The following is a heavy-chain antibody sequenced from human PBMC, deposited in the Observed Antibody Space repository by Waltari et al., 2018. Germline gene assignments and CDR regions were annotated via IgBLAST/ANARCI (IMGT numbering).Heavy chain of an antibody. CDR1: GGSFSGYY. Sequence: QVQLQQWGAGLLKPSETLSLTCAVYGGSFSGYYWSWIRQPPGKGLEWIGEINHSGGSNFNPSLKSRGTISVDTAKNQFSLKLSSVTAADTSVYYCTRGLLAAAGPRFGYWGQGTLVTVSS. D-gene: IGHD6-13*01. V-gene: IGHV4-34*01. CDR2: INHSGGS. J-gene: IGHJ4*02. CDR3: TRGLLAAAGPRFGY.